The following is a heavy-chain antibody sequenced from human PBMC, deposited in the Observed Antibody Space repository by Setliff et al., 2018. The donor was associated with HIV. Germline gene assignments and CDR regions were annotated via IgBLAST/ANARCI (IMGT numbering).Heavy chain of an antibody. CDR1: GYSLSTYA. CDR3: VRLTADRTNYYYYMDV. CDR2: IDSNNGNR. J-gene: IGHJ6*03. V-gene: IGHV1-18*01. Sequence: ASVKVSCKASGYSLSTYAISWVRQAPGQGLEWMGWIDSNNGNRNFAQKFRGRVTMTTDISTNTVYMEVRSLSFDDTAVYYCVRLTADRTNYYYYMDVWGKGTTVTVSS. D-gene: IGHD2-8*01.